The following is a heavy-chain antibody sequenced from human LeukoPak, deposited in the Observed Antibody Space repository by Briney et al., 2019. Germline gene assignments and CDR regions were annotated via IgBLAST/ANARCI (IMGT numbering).Heavy chain of an antibody. J-gene: IGHJ4*02. D-gene: IGHD6-19*01. Sequence: GGSLRLSCAASGFTFNPFAIHWVRQAQGQGLEWVSLVKGDGVSTDYTNSVKGRFTASRDNSKNSVHLQMSSLRTDDTALYYCVRDTGTGWDFDYWGRGTLVTVSS. CDR2: VKGDGVST. CDR1: GFTFNPFA. CDR3: VRDTGTGWDFDY. V-gene: IGHV3-43*02.